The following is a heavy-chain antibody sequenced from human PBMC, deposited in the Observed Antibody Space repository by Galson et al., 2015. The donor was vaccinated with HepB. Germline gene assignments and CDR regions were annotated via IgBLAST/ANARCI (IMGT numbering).Heavy chain of an antibody. CDR3: TKERYSIFGVTLVADSGMDV. Sequence: SLRLSCAASGFNFRNYVMNWVRQAPGKGLEWVAIISQDGSEKYYEDSVRGRFAISRDYSNNTLYLHMSSLRPGDTAMYYCTKERYSIFGVTLVADSGMDVWGQGTTVSVSS. D-gene: IGHD3-3*01. V-gene: IGHV3-30*18. CDR1: GFNFRNYV. CDR2: ISQDGSEK. J-gene: IGHJ6*02.